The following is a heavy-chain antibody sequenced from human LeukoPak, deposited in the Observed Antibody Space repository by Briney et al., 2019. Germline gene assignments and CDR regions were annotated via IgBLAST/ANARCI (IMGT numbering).Heavy chain of an antibody. CDR2: IYTSGST. CDR3: ARGGFLEWSSDA. D-gene: IGHD3-3*01. CDR1: GGSISSYN. Sequence: SETLSLTCTVSGGSISSYNWSWIRQPAGKGLEWIGRIYTSGSTNYNPSLKSRVTMSVDTSKNQFSLKLSSVTAADTAVYYCARGGFLEWSSDAWGQGTLVTVSS. V-gene: IGHV4-4*07. J-gene: IGHJ5*02.